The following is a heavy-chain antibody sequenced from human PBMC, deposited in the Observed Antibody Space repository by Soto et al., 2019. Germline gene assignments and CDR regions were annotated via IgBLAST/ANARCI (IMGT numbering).Heavy chain of an antibody. D-gene: IGHD7-27*01. V-gene: IGHV1-69*13. CDR2: IIPIFGTA. Sequence: SVKVSCKASGGTFSSYAISWVRQAPGQGLEWMGGIIPIFGTANYAQKFQGRVTITADESTSTAYMELSSLRSEDTAVYYCAREPNWGHRIYYFDYWGQGTLVTVSS. CDR1: GGTFSSYA. J-gene: IGHJ4*02. CDR3: AREPNWGHRIYYFDY.